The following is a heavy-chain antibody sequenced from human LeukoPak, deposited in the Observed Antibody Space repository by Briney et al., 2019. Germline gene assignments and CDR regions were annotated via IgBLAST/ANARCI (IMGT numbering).Heavy chain of an antibody. Sequence: SETLSLTCTVSGGSISSYHWSWIRQPPGKGLEWIGYIYYSGSTNYNPSLKSRVTISVDTSKNQFSLKLSSVTAADTAVYYCARHSFPYYYGSGSHQGGFDYWGQGTLVTVSS. V-gene: IGHV4-59*08. CDR3: ARHSFPYYYGSGSHQGGFDY. D-gene: IGHD3-10*01. CDR1: GGSISSYH. CDR2: IYYSGST. J-gene: IGHJ4*02.